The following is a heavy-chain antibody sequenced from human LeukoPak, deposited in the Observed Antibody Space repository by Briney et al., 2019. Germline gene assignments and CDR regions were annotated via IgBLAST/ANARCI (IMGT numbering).Heavy chain of an antibody. V-gene: IGHV3-15*01. CDR2: IKNKADGGTK. CDR3: SPLGGSGYHDYWSFDL. Sequence: GGSLRLSCAASGFTLSNAWMSWVRQAPGKGLEWIGRIKNKADGGTKDYAAPVKGRFTILRDDSKNTLYLQMNSLRTEDTAVYYCSPLGGSGYHDYWSFDLWGRGTLVTVSS. CDR1: GFTLSNAW. J-gene: IGHJ2*01. D-gene: IGHD3-22*01.